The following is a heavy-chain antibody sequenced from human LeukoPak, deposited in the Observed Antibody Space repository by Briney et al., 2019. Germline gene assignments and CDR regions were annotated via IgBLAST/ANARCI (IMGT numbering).Heavy chain of an antibody. CDR1: GDSVSSNSAA. Sequence: PSQTLSLTCAISGDSVSSNSAAWNWIRQSPSRGLEWLGRTSYRSKWYNDYAVSVKSRITINPDTSKNQFSLQLNSVTPEDTAVYYCARAIVVAGTWKFDPWGQGTLVTVSS. CDR2: TSYRSKWYN. CDR3: ARAIVVAGTWKFDP. J-gene: IGHJ5*02. D-gene: IGHD6-19*01. V-gene: IGHV6-1*01.